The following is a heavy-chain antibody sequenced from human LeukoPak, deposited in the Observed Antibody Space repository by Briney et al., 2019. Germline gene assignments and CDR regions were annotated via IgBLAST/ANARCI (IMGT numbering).Heavy chain of an antibody. CDR3: ASLNYGGNSGRDY. CDR1: GYSISSGYY. D-gene: IGHD4-23*01. V-gene: IGHV4-38-2*02. CDR2: IYHSGST. Sequence: KSSETLSLTCTVSGYSISSGYYWGWIRQPPGKGLEWIGSIYHSGSTYYNPSLKSRVTISVDTSKNQFSLKPSSVTAADTAVYYCASLNYGGNSGRDYWGQGTLVAVSS. J-gene: IGHJ4*02.